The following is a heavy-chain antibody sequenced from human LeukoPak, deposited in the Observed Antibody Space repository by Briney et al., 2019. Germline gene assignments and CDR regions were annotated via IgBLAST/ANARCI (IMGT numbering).Heavy chain of an antibody. CDR3: ARDQGDSAYSGALDL. V-gene: IGHV3-53*01. CDR2: IYREDGSA. J-gene: IGHJ3*01. CDR1: GFTVDNYY. D-gene: IGHD3-22*01. Sequence: VGSLRLSCAASGFTVDNYYMTWVRQAPGKGLEWVSVIYREDGSAYYADFVKGRFTTSRDISKNTLYLQMNSLRAEDTAVYYCARDQGDSAYSGALDLWGQGTRVIVST.